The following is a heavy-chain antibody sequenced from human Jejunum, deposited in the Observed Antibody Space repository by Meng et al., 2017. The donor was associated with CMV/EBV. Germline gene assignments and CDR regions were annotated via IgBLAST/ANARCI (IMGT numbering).Heavy chain of an antibody. CDR2: IYYSGST. J-gene: IGHJ4*02. D-gene: IGHD6-13*01. CDR3: ARGTAAAGHGFDY. V-gene: IGHV4-39*07. CDR1: GGSISSSDSY. Sequence: QLQLQESGPGRVKPSETLSLTCIVSGGSISSSDSYWGWIRQPPGKGLEWIGSIYYSGSTYYNPSLKSRVAMSVDTSKNQFSLNLSSVTAADTAVYYCARGTAAAGHGFDYWGQGTLVTVSS.